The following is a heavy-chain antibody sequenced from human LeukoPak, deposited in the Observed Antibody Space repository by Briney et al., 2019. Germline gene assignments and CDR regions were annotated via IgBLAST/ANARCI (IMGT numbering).Heavy chain of an antibody. D-gene: IGHD2-21*01. CDR3: AKERVSGYCGGDCFYFDY. Sequence: GGSLRLSCAASGFTFSSYGMHWVRQAPGKGLQWVAFMRYDGSNQYYADSLKGRFTISRDNSKNTLYLQMNSLRAEDTAVYYCAKERVSGYCGGDCFYFDYWGQGTLVTVSS. V-gene: IGHV3-30*02. J-gene: IGHJ4*02. CDR2: MRYDGSNQ. CDR1: GFTFSSYG.